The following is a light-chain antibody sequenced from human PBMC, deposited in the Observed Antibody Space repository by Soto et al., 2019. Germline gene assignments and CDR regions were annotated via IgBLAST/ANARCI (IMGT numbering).Light chain of an antibody. J-gene: IGKJ2*01. CDR1: QSISAW. CDR2: DAS. CDR3: QQYNSYPRT. V-gene: IGKV1-5*01. Sequence: DIQMTQSPSTLSASVGDRVTITCRVSQSISAWLAWYQQKPGKAPKLLIYDASNLESGVPSRFRGSGSGTEFTLTISSLQPDDFATYYCQQYNSYPRTFGQGTKLGIK.